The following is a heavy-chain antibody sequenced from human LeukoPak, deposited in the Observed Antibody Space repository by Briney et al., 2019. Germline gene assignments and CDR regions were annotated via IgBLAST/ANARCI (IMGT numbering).Heavy chain of an antibody. J-gene: IGHJ4*02. V-gene: IGHV1-18*01. CDR1: GYTFTSYG. D-gene: IGHD6-19*01. CDR3: AREWREYSSGVNDY. CDR2: ISAYNGNT. Sequence: ASVKVSCKASGYTFTSYGISWVRQAPGQGLEWMGWISAYNGNTNYAQKLQGGVTMTTDTSTSTAYMELRSLRSDDTAVYYCAREWREYSSGVNDYWGQGTLVAVSS.